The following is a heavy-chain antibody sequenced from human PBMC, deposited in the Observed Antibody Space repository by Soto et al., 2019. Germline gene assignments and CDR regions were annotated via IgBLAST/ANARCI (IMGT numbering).Heavy chain of an antibody. CDR3: GREYFDSRGTPPGD. J-gene: IGHJ4*02. Sequence: QVQLVQSGAEVTKPGASVKVSCKTSGYTFTHYYMHWVRLAPGQGLEWMGVINPGGGYTTYAQKFQGRVTMTRDTSTSTVYMELSSLKSEDTAVYYCGREYFDSRGTPPGDWGQGTLVTVSS. CDR2: INPGGGYT. CDR1: GYTFTHYY. D-gene: IGHD3-22*01. V-gene: IGHV1-46*01.